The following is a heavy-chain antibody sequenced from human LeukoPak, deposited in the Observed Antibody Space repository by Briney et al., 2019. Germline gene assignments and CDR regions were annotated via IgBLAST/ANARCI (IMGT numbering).Heavy chain of an antibody. V-gene: IGHV1-2*02. Sequence: ASVKVSCKASGYTFTGYYMHWVRQAPGQGLEWMGWINPNSGGTNYAQKFQGRVTMTRDTSISTAYMELSRLRSDDTAVYYCASSYCSSTSCYFYYYGMGVWGQGTTVTVSS. CDR3: ASSYCSSTSCYFYYYGMGV. D-gene: IGHD2-2*01. J-gene: IGHJ6*02. CDR1: GYTFTGYY. CDR2: INPNSGGT.